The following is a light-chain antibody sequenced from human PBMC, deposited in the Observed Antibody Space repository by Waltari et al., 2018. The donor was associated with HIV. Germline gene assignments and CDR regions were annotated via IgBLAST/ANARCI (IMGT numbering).Light chain of an antibody. V-gene: IGKV1-39*01. J-gene: IGKJ1*01. CDR2: AAF. CDR3: QQSYKAPRP. CDR1: QTISTY. Sequence: DIQMTQSPSSLSASVGDRVTITCRASQTISTYLNWCQQEPGKAPNLLIYAAFNLQSGVPSRFSGSGSGTDFTLTICSLQPEDFASYYCQQSYKAPRPFGQGTKVEIK.